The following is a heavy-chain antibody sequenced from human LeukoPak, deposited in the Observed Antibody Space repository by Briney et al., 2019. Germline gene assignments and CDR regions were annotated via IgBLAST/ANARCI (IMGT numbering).Heavy chain of an antibody. Sequence: SETLSLTCTVSGGSISSSSYYWGWIRQPPGKGLEWIGSIYYSGSTYYNPSLKSRVTITVDTSKNQFSLKLSSVTAADTAVYYCARQPIGVFWSGHDAFDIWGQGTMVTVSS. V-gene: IGHV4-39*07. D-gene: IGHD3-3*01. CDR1: GGSISSSSYY. J-gene: IGHJ3*02. CDR3: ARQPIGVFWSGHDAFDI. CDR2: IYYSGST.